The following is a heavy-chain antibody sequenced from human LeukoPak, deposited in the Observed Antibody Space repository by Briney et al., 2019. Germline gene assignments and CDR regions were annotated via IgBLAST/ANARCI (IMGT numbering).Heavy chain of an antibody. J-gene: IGHJ4*02. Sequence: PGGSLRLSCAAPGFTFSSYAMHWVRQAPGKGLEWVAVISFDGGNKYYADSVKGRFTSSRDNSKNTLYLQMNSLRPEDTAVYYCARDGVQQWLSYYFEYWGQGTLVTVSS. CDR2: ISFDGGNK. V-gene: IGHV3-30*04. CDR3: ARDGVQQWLSYYFEY. CDR1: GFTFSSYA. D-gene: IGHD5-18*01.